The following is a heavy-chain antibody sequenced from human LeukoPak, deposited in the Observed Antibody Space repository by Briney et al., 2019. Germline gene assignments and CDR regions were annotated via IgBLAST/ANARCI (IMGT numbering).Heavy chain of an antibody. J-gene: IGHJ4*02. Sequence: GESLKISCKGSGYTFSSYWIGWVRQMPGKGLEWMGIIYPGDSDTRYSPSLQGQVTISVDTSIGTAYLQWSSLKASDTAIYSCARQTVFGLDYWGREPWSPSPQ. D-gene: IGHD3/OR15-3a*01. CDR3: ARQTVFGLDY. CDR2: IYPGDSDT. CDR1: GYTFSSYW. V-gene: IGHV5-51*01.